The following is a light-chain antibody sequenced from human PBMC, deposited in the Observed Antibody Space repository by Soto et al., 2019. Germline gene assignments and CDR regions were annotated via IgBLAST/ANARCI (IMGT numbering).Light chain of an antibody. CDR3: EQYGGSPPFT. Sequence: EVVLTQSPGTLSLSPGERATLSCRASQSISSSYLAWYCQKPGQAPRLLIYGTSNRATGIPDRFSGSGSGTDFTLTISRLETEDFAVYYCEQYGGSPPFTFGQGTRLEI. CDR1: QSISSSY. V-gene: IGKV3-20*01. CDR2: GTS. J-gene: IGKJ5*01.